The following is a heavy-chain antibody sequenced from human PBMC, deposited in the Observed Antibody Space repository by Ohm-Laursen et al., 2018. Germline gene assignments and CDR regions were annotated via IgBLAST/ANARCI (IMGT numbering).Heavy chain of an antibody. V-gene: IGHV3-33*01. CDR2: IWDDGSNK. Sequence: SLRLSFAASGFTFSSYGMHWVRQAPRQGLGWVAVIWDDGSNKYYADSVKGRFTISRDNYKNTLYLQMNSLRPGDTAVYYCSRSKGGYCSSTSCYLAYFQHWGQGTLVTVSS. D-gene: IGHD2-2*01. CDR3: SRSKGGYCSSTSCYLAYFQH. CDR1: GFTFSSYG. J-gene: IGHJ1*01.